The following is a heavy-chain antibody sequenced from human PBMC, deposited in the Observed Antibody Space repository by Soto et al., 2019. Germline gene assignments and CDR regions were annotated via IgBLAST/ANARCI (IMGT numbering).Heavy chain of an antibody. CDR3: ARDVGAFQLIYWYFDL. J-gene: IGHJ2*01. CDR1: GFTFSSYW. D-gene: IGHD1-26*01. CDR2: IKQDGSEK. Sequence: EVQLVESGGGLVKPGGSLRLSCAASGFTFSSYWMSWVRQAPGKGLEWVANIKQDGSEKYYVDSVKGRFTISRDNAKNSLDLQMNSLRAEDTAVYYCARDVGAFQLIYWYFDLWGRCTLVTVSS. V-gene: IGHV3-7*01.